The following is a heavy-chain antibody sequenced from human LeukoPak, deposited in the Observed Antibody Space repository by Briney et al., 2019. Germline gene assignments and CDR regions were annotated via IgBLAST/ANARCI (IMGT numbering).Heavy chain of an antibody. CDR3: AKCGGDCYHGAFDI. V-gene: IGHV3-53*01. D-gene: IGHD2-21*02. CDR1: GFTVSSNY. Sequence: GGSLRLSCAASGFTVSSNYMSWVRQAPGKGLEWVSVIYSGGSTYYADSVKGRFTISRDNSKNTLHLQMNSLRAEDTAVYYCAKCGGDCYHGAFDIWGQGTMVTVSS. J-gene: IGHJ3*02. CDR2: IYSGGST.